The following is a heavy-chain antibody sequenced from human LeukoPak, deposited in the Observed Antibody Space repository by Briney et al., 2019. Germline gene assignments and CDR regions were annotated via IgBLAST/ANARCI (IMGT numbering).Heavy chain of an antibody. D-gene: IGHD3-10*01. V-gene: IGHV1-69*13. CDR2: IIPIFGTA. J-gene: IGHJ6*03. CDR3: ARDSVLWFGELLNIDYYYYYMDV. Sequence: SVKVSCKASGGTFSSYAISWVRQAPGQGIEWMGGIIPIFGTANYAQKFQGRVTITADESKSTDYMELSSLRSDDTAVYYCARDSVLWFGELLNIDYYYYYMDVWGKGTTVTISS. CDR1: GGTFSSYA.